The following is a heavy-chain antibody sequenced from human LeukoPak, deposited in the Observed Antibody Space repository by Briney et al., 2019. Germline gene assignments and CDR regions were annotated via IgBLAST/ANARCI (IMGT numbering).Heavy chain of an antibody. V-gene: IGHV4-30-4*01. CDR3: ARVPGSGWTFFDY. CDR2: IYYSGST. CDR1: GGSISSGDYY. D-gene: IGHD6-19*01. Sequence: SQTLSLTCTVSGGSISSGDYYWSWIRQPPGKGLEWIGYIYYSGSTYYNPSLKSRVTISVDTSKNQFSLELSSVTAADTAVYYCARVPGSGWTFFDYWGQGTLVTVSS. J-gene: IGHJ4*02.